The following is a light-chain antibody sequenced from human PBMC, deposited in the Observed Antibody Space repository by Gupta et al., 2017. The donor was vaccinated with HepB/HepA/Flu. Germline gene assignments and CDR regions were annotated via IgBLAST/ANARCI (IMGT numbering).Light chain of an antibody. V-gene: IGKV1-39*01. CDR2: AAP. Sequence: DIQMTQSPSSLSASVGDRVTITCRAGQSISSYLNWYQQKPGKAPKLLIYAAPSLQSGVPSRFSGSGSGTDFTLTITRLQPEDFAPYCCQQSDDTPRTFGPGTKVEIK. J-gene: IGKJ1*01. CDR3: QQSDDTPRT. CDR1: QSISSY.